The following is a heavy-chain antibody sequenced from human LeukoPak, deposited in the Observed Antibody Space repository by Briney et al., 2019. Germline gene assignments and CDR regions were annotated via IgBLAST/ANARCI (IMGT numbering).Heavy chain of an antibody. J-gene: IGHJ6*03. V-gene: IGHV1-2*02. CDR1: GYTFTGYY. CDR2: INPSSGGT. CDR3: ARGVVAATFYYYMDV. Sequence: ASVKVSCKASGYTFTGYYMHWVRQAPGQGLEWMGWINPSSGGTNYPQKFQGRVTMTRDTSLSTAYMELSGLRSDDTAVYYCARGVVAATFYYYMDVWGKGTTVTVSS. D-gene: IGHD2-15*01.